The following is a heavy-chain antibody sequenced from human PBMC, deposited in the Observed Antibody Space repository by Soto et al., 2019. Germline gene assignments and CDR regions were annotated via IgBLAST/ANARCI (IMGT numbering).Heavy chain of an antibody. CDR1: GGTFSSSA. Sequence: QVQLEQSGAEVRKPGSSVKVSCKASGGTFSSSAINWLRQAPGQGPEWMGGIIPTFGTSNYIPKLRGRVTITADTSTNKAYMEGSSLTSEDTAMYYCARSETAGHKGFDIWGQGTMVTVSA. CDR2: IIPTFGTS. J-gene: IGHJ3*02. D-gene: IGHD6-19*01. V-gene: IGHV1-69*06. CDR3: ARSETAGHKGFDI.